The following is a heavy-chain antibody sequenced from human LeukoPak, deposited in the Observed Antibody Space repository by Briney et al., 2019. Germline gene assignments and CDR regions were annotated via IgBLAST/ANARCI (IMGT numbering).Heavy chain of an antibody. V-gene: IGHV3-20*04. J-gene: IGHJ4*02. CDR3: ARVAAPGIERGGGCE. Sequence: GGSLRLSCAASGFTFDDYGMTWVRQAPGKGLEWVSGINWNGGNTGYADSVKGRFTISRENAKNLLYLEMNSPGAETTAVYYWARVAAPGIERGGGCEWGQGTLVTVSS. D-gene: IGHD5-18*01. CDR2: INWNGGNT. CDR1: GFTFDDYG.